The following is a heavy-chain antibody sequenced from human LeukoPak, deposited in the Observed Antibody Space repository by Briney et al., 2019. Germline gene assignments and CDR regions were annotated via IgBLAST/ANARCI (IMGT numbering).Heavy chain of an antibody. V-gene: IGHV1-69*05. CDR3: ARDRGSSGRYRDLGY. J-gene: IGHJ4*02. CDR1: GGTFSSYA. Sequence: ASVKVSCKASGGTFSSYAISWVRQAPRQGLEWMGGIIPIFGTANYAQKFQGRVTITTDESTSTAYMELSSLGSEDTAVYYCARDRGSSGRYRDLGYWGQGTLVTVSS. D-gene: IGHD6-19*01. CDR2: IIPIFGTA.